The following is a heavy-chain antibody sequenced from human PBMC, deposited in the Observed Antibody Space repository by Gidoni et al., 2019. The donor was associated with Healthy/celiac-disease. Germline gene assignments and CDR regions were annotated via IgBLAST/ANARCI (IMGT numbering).Heavy chain of an antibody. CDR2: IDYTGST. CDR1: GGSISSYY. CDR3: ARAEPDCGGDGYYPYDAFDI. Sequence: QVQLQESGPGLVKPSETLSLPCTVSGGSISSYYWSWSRHPPGKGLEWIGYIDYTGSTNSNPPLKSRVTISVDTSKNQFSLKLSSVTAADTAVYYCARAEPDCGGDGYYPYDAFDIWGQGTMVTVSS. D-gene: IGHD2-21*01. V-gene: IGHV4-59*01. J-gene: IGHJ3*02.